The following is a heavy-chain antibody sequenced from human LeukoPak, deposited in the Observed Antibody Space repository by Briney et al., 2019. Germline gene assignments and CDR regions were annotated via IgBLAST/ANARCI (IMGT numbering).Heavy chain of an antibody. CDR1: GGSISSYY. J-gene: IGHJ6*02. D-gene: IGHD3-10*01. CDR3: ARESVLLWFGELLGTGMDV. V-gene: IGHV4-4*07. CDR2: IYTSGST. Sequence: SETLSLTCTVSGGSISSYYWSWIRQPAGKGLEWIGRIYTSGSTNYNPSLKSRVTMSVDTSKNQFSLKLSSVTAADTAVYYCARESVLLWFGELLGTGMDVWGQGNPGHRLL.